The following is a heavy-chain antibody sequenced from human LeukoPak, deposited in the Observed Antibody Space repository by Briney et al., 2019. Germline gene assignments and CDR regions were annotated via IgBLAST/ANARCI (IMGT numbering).Heavy chain of an antibody. CDR1: GGSISGYF. CDR2: IFYTGAA. Sequence: SETLSLTCTVSGGSISGYFWGWIRQPPGEGLEFIGYIFYTGAASHKPSLGSRVSMSVDTSKNQFSLRLTSVTAADTAVYYCAKFATVTTPNWIDPWGQGTLVTVSS. J-gene: IGHJ5*02. V-gene: IGHV4-59*03. D-gene: IGHD1-14*01. CDR3: AKFATVTTPNWIDP.